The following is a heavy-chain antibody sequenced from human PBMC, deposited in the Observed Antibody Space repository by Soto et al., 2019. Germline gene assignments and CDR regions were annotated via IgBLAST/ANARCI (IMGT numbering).Heavy chain of an antibody. D-gene: IGHD2-21*02. V-gene: IGHV1-46*01. Sequence: QVQMVQSGAEVKKPGASVNVSCKASGYTFTSHYIHWVRQAPGQGLEWMGIINPSGGSPIYAQKVQDRVTMTKDTSTSTVYMSLSSLRSEDTAIYYCARATCRSGDCYSDWFDPWGQGTLITVSS. CDR3: ARATCRSGDCYSDWFDP. J-gene: IGHJ5*02. CDR2: INPSGGSP. CDR1: GYTFTSHY.